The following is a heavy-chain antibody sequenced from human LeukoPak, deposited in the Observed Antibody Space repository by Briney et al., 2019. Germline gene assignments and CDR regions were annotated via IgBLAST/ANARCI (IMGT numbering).Heavy chain of an antibody. Sequence: GGSLRLSCEGTGFTVSSNYMSWVRHAPGKGLEWVSLIYSAGSTFYADSVKGRFTISRDNSKNTLYLQMNSLRAEDTALYFCARDSSSFPNYFDSWGQGTLVTVSS. CDR3: ARDSSSFPNYFDS. CDR1: GFTVSSNY. J-gene: IGHJ4*02. CDR2: IYSAGST. D-gene: IGHD2/OR15-2a*01. V-gene: IGHV3-53*01.